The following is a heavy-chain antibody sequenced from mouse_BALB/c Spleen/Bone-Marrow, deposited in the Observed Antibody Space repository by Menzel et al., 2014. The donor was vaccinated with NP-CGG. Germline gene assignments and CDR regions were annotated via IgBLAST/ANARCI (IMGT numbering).Heavy chain of an antibody. CDR3: ASYYYGDSLFAY. J-gene: IGHJ3*01. Sequence: EVQLQQFGAELVKPGVSVRLSCTASGFNIKNTYFHWLKQRPEQGLEWIGRIDPANVNTKYDPKFQGKATMTADTSSNSAYLQLSSLTSEYTAVYYCASYYYGDSLFAYWGQGTLVTVSA. CDR1: GFNIKNTY. CDR2: IDPANVNT. D-gene: IGHD1-1*02. V-gene: IGHV14-3*02.